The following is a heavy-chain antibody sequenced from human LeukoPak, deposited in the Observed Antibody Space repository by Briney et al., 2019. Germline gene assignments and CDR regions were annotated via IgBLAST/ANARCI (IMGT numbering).Heavy chain of an antibody. CDR2: ISAYNGNT. J-gene: IGHJ4*02. CDR3: AKANYDILTGYFEAFDY. CDR1: GYTFTSYG. Sequence: ASVKVSCKASGYTFTSYGISWVRQAPGQGLEWMGWISAYNGNTNYAQKLQGRVTMTTDTSTSTAYMELRSLRSDDTAVYHCAKANYDILTGYFEAFDYWGRGTLVTVSS. D-gene: IGHD3-9*01. V-gene: IGHV1-18*01.